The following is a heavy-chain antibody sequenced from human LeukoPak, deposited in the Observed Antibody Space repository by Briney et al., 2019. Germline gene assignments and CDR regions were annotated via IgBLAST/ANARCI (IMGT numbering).Heavy chain of an antibody. V-gene: IGHV1-69*05. J-gene: IGHJ4*02. CDR3: ARRVKVGKGPPDLHY. Sequence: SVKVSCKASGGTFSRYAISWVRQAPGQGLEWMGGIIPIFGTANYAQKFQGRFTITTDGSTSRAYMERSRLRSEDTAVYYWARRVKVGKGPPDLHYWGQGTLVTVSS. D-gene: IGHD2-2*01. CDR2: IIPIFGTA. CDR1: GGTFSRYA.